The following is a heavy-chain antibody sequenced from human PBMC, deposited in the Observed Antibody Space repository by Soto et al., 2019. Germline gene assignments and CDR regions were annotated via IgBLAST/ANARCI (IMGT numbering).Heavy chain of an antibody. D-gene: IGHD5-18*01. CDR2: INPNSGGT. J-gene: IGHJ6*02. CDR1: GYTFTGYY. Sequence: ASVKVSCKASGYTFTGYYMHWVRQAPGQGLEWMGWINPNSGGTNYAQKFQGWVTMTRDTSISTAYMELSRLRSDGTAVYYCARANVDTAMVTGYLGYYYGMDVWGQGTTVTVS. CDR3: ARANVDTAMVTGYLGYYYGMDV. V-gene: IGHV1-2*04.